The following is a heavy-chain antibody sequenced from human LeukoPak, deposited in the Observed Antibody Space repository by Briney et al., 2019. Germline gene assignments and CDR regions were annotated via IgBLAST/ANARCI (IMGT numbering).Heavy chain of an antibody. Sequence: SETLSLTCTVSGGSISSGGYYWSWIRQHPGKGLEWIGYIYYSGSTYYNPSLKSRVTISVDTSKNQFSLKLSSVTAADTAVYYCARAGYSSTMQLRSDAFDIWGQGTMVTVSS. CDR3: ARAGYSSTMQLRSDAFDI. J-gene: IGHJ3*02. CDR1: GGSISSGGYY. V-gene: IGHV4-31*03. D-gene: IGHD6-13*01. CDR2: IYYSGST.